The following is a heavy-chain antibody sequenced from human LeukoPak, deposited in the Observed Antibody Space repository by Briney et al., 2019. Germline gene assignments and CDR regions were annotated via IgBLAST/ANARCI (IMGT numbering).Heavy chain of an antibody. D-gene: IGHD2-2*01. CDR1: GASISSSTYY. V-gene: IGHV4-39*01. CDR2: IYYSGST. Sequence: SETLSLTCTVSGASISSSTYYWGWIRQPPGKGLEWIGSIYYSGSTYHNLALKSRVTISVDTSKNQFSLKLSSVTAADTAVYYCATRAYCSSSSCFDYWGQGTLVTISS. J-gene: IGHJ4*02. CDR3: ATRAYCSSSSCFDY.